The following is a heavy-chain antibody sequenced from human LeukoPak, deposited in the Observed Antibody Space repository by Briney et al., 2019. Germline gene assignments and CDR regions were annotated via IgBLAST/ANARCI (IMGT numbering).Heavy chain of an antibody. Sequence: SQTLSLTCTVSGGSISSYYWSCIRQPPGDGLEWIGYIYYSGRTNYNPSLKSRVTISVDTSKNQFSLKLSSVTAADTAVYYCARVRFASSPGGYYYYYMDVWGKGTTVTVSS. CDR3: ARVRFASSPGGYYYYYMDV. D-gene: IGHD2-2*01. V-gene: IGHV4-59*01. J-gene: IGHJ6*03. CDR2: IYYSGRT. CDR1: GGSISSYY.